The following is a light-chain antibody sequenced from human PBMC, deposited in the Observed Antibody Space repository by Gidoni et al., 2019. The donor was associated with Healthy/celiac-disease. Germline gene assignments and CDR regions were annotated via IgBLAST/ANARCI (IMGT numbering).Light chain of an antibody. Sequence: QSALTQPPSASGSPGPSVTISCTGTSSDVGGYNYVSWYQQRPGKAPKLMIYEVSKRPSGVPDRFSGSKSGNTASLTVSGLQAEDEADYYCSSYAGSINWVFGGGTKLTVL. J-gene: IGLJ3*02. CDR1: SSDVGGYNY. CDR3: SSYAGSINWV. V-gene: IGLV2-8*01. CDR2: EVS.